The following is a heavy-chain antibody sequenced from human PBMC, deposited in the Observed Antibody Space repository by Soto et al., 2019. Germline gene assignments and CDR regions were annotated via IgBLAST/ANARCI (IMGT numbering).Heavy chain of an antibody. J-gene: IGHJ4*02. CDR2: INTDGSST. Sequence: GGSLRLSCAASGFSFSSHFMHWVRQAPGKGLLWVSRINTDGSSTTYAESVKGRFTISRDNAKNTLNLQMNSLRDEDTAVYYCVRGSGAQSGIYEYWGQGTLVTVSS. CDR3: VRGSGAQSGIYEY. D-gene: IGHD6-25*01. V-gene: IGHV3-74*03. CDR1: GFSFSSHF.